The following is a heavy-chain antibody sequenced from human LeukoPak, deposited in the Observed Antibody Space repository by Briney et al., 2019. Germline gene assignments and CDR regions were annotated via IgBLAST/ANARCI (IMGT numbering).Heavy chain of an antibody. CDR1: GGSISSYY. CDR3: AREGRSGGSCYIDY. CDR2: IYYSGST. J-gene: IGHJ4*02. D-gene: IGHD2-15*01. V-gene: IGHV4-59*01. Sequence: PSETLSLTCTVSGGSISSYYWSWIRQPPGKGLEWIGYIYYSGSTNYNPSLKSRVTISVDTSKNQFSLKLSSVTAADTAVYYCAREGRSGGSCYIDYWGQGTLVTVSS.